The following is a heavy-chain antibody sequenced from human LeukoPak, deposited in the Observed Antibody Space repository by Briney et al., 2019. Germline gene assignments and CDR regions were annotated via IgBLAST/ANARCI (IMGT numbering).Heavy chain of an antibody. V-gene: IGHV4-34*01. Sequence: SETLSLTCAVYGGSFSGYYWSWIRQPPGKGLEWIGEINHSRSTNYNPSLKSRVTISVDTSKNQFSLKLSSVTAADTAVYYCAREASTSGYFYWGQGTLVTVSS. D-gene: IGHD3-22*01. J-gene: IGHJ4*02. CDR3: AREASTSGYFY. CDR1: GGSFSGYY. CDR2: INHSRST.